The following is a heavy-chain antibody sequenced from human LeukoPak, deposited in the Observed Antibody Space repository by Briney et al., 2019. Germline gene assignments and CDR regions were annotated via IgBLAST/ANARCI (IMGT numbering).Heavy chain of an antibody. D-gene: IGHD6-19*01. CDR3: ARDIPGYSSGWYGAFGI. J-gene: IGHJ3*02. CDR1: GYTFTSYA. Sequence: ASVKVSCKASGYTFTSYAMHWVRQAPGQRLEWMGWINAGNGNTKYSQKFQGRVTITRDTSASTAYMELSSLRSEDTAVYYCARDIPGYSSGWYGAFGIWGQGTMVTVSS. CDR2: INAGNGNT. V-gene: IGHV1-3*01.